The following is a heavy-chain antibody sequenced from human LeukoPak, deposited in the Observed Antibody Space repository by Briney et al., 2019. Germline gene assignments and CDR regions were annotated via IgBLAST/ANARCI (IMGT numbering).Heavy chain of an antibody. J-gene: IGHJ6*02. D-gene: IGHD6-13*01. V-gene: IGHV3-23*01. Sequence: SGGSLRLSCAASGFTFSSFAMTWVRQAPGKGLEWVAVISGSGGTTYYADSVKGRFTISRDNSKNTLYLQMNSLRVDDTAVYYCAKAASSSWPSYYYGMDVWGQGTTVTVSS. CDR1: GFTFSSFA. CDR3: AKAASSSWPSYYYGMDV. CDR2: ISGSGGTT.